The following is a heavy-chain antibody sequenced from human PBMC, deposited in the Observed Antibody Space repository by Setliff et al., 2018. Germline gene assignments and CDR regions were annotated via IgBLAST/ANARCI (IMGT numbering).Heavy chain of an antibody. CDR1: GFTFSYYA. D-gene: IGHD2-15*01. CDR3: VCFSWRVCSGDTCYSGDDSFDM. CDR2: IAFDGSNK. J-gene: IGHJ3*02. Sequence: GGSLRLSCAASGFTFSYYAMHWVRQAPGKVLEWVAVIAFDGSNKYYVDSVKGRFTASRDNSKYTLYLQMNSLRVEDSAIYYCVCFSWRVCSGDTCYSGDDSFDMWGQGTVVTVSS. V-gene: IGHV3-30*01.